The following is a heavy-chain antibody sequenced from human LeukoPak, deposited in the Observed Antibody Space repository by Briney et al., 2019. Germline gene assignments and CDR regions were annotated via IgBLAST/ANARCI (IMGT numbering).Heavy chain of an antibody. Sequence: PSETLSLTCTVSGGSISSSSYYWGWIRQPPGKGLEWIGSIYYSGSTYYNPSLKSRVTISVDTSKNQFSLKLSSVTAADTAVYYCARDRAIYYDSSGYPNWFDPWGQGTLVTVSS. CDR3: ARDRAIYYDSSGYPNWFDP. CDR2: IYYSGST. J-gene: IGHJ5*02. V-gene: IGHV4-39*07. CDR1: GGSISSSSYY. D-gene: IGHD3-22*01.